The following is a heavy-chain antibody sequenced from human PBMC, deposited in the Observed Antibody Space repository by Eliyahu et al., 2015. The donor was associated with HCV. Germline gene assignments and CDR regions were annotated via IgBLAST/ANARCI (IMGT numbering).Heavy chain of an antibody. Sequence: QVQLQESGPGLVKPSGTLSLTCAVSGGSISSSNWWXWVRQPPGKGLEWXGEXYHTGRTNYNPSLTSRVTISVDNYKNHFSLSLSSVTAADTAIYYCARAILGYGDLDYWGQGTLVTVS. J-gene: IGHJ4*02. CDR1: GGSISSSNW. D-gene: IGHD4-17*01. CDR3: ARAILGYGDLDY. CDR2: XYHTGRT. V-gene: IGHV4-4*02.